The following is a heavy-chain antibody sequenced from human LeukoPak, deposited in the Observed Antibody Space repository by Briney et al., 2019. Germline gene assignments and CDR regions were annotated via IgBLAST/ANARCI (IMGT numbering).Heavy chain of an antibody. CDR1: GFTFSSYA. Sequence: GSLRLSCAASGFTFSSYAMRWVRQAPGKGLEWIGYIYYSGSTNYNPSLKSRVTISVDTSKNQFSLKLSSVTAADTAVYYCASSMIFGVVITPAAAFDIWGQGTMVTVSS. D-gene: IGHD3-3*01. J-gene: IGHJ3*02. CDR2: IYYSGST. CDR3: ASSMIFGVVITPAAAFDI. V-gene: IGHV4-59*08.